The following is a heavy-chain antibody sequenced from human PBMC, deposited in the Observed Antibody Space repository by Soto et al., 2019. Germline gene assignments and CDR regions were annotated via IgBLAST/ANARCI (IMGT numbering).Heavy chain of an antibody. CDR2: IYPGDSDT. J-gene: IGHJ6*02. CDR1: GYSFTSYW. CDR3: PRLPQWLVSCAGMDV. V-gene: IGHV5-51*01. D-gene: IGHD6-19*01. Sequence: GESLKISCKGSGYSFTSYWIGWVRQMPGKGLEWMGIIYPGDSDTRYSPSFQGQVTISADKSISTAYLQWSSLKASDTAMYYCPRLPQWLVSCAGMDVWGQGTTVTVSS.